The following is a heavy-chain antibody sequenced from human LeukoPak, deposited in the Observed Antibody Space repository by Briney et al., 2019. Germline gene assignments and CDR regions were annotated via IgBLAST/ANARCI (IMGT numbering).Heavy chain of an antibody. J-gene: IGHJ3*02. CDR1: GGSISSYF. Sequence: PSETLSLTCTVSGGSISSYFWSWIRQPPGKGLEWIGYIYNSETTNYNPSLKSRVTMSIDTSKNQFSLTLSSVTAADTAVYYCASHGGWPSDAFYIWGQGTMVTVSS. CDR3: ASHGGWPSDAFYI. V-gene: IGHV4-59*08. D-gene: IGHD6-19*01. CDR2: IYNSETT.